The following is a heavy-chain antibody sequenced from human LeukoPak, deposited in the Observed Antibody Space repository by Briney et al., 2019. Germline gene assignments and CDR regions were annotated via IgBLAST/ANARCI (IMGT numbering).Heavy chain of an antibody. J-gene: IGHJ5*02. CDR1: GFTVSNSY. Sequence: GGSLRLSCAASGFTVSNSYMSWVRQAPGKGLEWVSIIYSGGSTYYADSVKGRFTISRDNAKNTLYLQMNSLRAEDTAVYYCAREDYDILTGYYDAGDNWFDPWGQGTLVTVSS. V-gene: IGHV3-66*01. CDR3: AREDYDILTGYYDAGDNWFDP. D-gene: IGHD3-9*01. CDR2: IYSGGST.